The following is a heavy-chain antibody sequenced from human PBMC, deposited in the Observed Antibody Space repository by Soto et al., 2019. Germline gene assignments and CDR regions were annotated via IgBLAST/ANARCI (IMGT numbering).Heavy chain of an antibody. D-gene: IGHD3-22*01. CDR1: GFTFSSYG. J-gene: IGHJ4*02. Sequence: QVHLVESGGGVVQPGRSLRLSCAASGFTFSSYGMHWVRQAPGKGLEWVGVIWFDGSNTYYADSVKGRFTIARDKSKDTLEMQMNSRGVADMAVYHWARNCMGVVAPGCWGQGTMVTVSS. CDR2: IWFDGSNT. V-gene: IGHV3-33*01. CDR3: ARNCMGVVAPGC.